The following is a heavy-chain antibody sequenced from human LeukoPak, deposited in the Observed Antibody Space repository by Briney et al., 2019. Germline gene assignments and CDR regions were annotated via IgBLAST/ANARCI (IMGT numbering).Heavy chain of an antibody. V-gene: IGHV4-34*01. D-gene: IGHD1-1*01. CDR1: GGSFSDYY. J-gene: IGHJ2*01. Sequence: SETLSLTCAVNGGSFSDYYWNWIRQPPGKGLEWIGEINHSGSTNYNPSLKSRVTISVDTSKNQFSLKLSSVTAADTAVYYCARKGTTGTTLAYFDLWGRGTLVTVSS. CDR2: INHSGST. CDR3: ARKGTTGTTLAYFDL.